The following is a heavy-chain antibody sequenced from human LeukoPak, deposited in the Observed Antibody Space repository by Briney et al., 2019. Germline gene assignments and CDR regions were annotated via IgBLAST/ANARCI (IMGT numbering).Heavy chain of an antibody. J-gene: IGHJ6*02. D-gene: IGHD3-22*01. Sequence: PSETLSLTCTVSGGSISSSSYYWGWIRQPPGKGLEWIGSIYYSGSTYYNPSLKSRVTISVDTSKNQFSLKLSSVTAADTAVYYCARGRLAVVSNYYYYYGMDVWGQGTTVTVSS. V-gene: IGHV4-39*07. CDR3: ARGRLAVVSNYYYYYGMDV. CDR2: IYYSGST. CDR1: GGSISSSSYY.